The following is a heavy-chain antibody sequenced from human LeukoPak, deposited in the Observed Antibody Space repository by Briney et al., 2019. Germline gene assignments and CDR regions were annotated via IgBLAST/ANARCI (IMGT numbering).Heavy chain of an antibody. V-gene: IGHV3-11*01. J-gene: IGHJ6*02. Sequence: GGSLRLSCAASGFTSSDYYMSWIRQAPGKGLEWVSYISSSGSTIYYADSVKGRFTISRDNAKNSLYLQMNSLRAEDTAVYYCARVNSGSYYTAIYYYYGMDVWGQGTTVTVSS. CDR3: ARVNSGSYYTAIYYYYGMDV. CDR1: GFTSSDYY. D-gene: IGHD3-10*01. CDR2: ISSSGSTI.